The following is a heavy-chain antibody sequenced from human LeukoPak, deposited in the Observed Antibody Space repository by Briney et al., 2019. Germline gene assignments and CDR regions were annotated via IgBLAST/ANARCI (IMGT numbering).Heavy chain of an antibody. D-gene: IGHD6-13*01. CDR1: GYTFSSYC. CDR2: INPTGGST. CDR3: ASSESQQQLVD. Sequence: ASVKVSCKASGYTFSSYCMHWVRQAPGQGLEWMGIINPTGGSTSYAQKFQGRVTMTRDTSTSTVYMEVNSLRSEDTAVYYCASSESQQQLVDWGQGTLVTVSS. J-gene: IGHJ4*02. V-gene: IGHV1-46*01.